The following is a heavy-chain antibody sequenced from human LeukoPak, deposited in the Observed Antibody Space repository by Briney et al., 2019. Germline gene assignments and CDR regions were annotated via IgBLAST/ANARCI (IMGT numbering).Heavy chain of an antibody. CDR2: IIPIFGTA. Sequence: SVKVSCKASGGTFSSYAISWVRQAPGQGLEWMGGIIPIFGTANYAQKFQGRVTVTADKSTSTAYMELSSLRSEDTAVYYCARLEMATIRNYYYYYMDVWGKGTTVTVSS. J-gene: IGHJ6*03. V-gene: IGHV1-69*06. CDR1: GGTFSSYA. CDR3: ARLEMATIRNYYYYYMDV. D-gene: IGHD5-24*01.